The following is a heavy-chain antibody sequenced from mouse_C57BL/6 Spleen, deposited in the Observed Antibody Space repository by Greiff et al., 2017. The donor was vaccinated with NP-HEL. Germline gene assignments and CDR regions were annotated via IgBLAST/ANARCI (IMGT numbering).Heavy chain of an antibody. V-gene: IGHV1-59*01. J-gene: IGHJ4*01. CDR1: GYTFTSYW. CDR2: IDPSDSYT. CDR3: ARPLGRYAMDY. D-gene: IGHD4-1*01. Sequence: QVHVKQPGAELVRPGTSVKLSCKASGYTFTSYWMHWVKQRPGQGLEWIGVIDPSDSYTNYNQKFKGKATLTVDTSSSTAYMQLSSLTSEDSAVYYCARPLGRYAMDYWGQGTSVTVSS.